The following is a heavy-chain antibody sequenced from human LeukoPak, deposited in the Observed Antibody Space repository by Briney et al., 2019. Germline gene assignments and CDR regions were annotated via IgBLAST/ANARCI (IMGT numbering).Heavy chain of an antibody. D-gene: IGHD2-2*01. V-gene: IGHV4-59*12. CDR3: ARCLSEWVVPPGGDAFDL. Sequence: SETLSLTCTVSGGSISNYYWSWIRQPPGKGLEWIGYIYHSGSTYYNPSLKSRVTISVQRSENQFSLRLSSVTAADTAVYYCARCLSEWVVPPGGDAFDLWGQGTMVTVSS. CDR2: IYHSGST. J-gene: IGHJ3*01. CDR1: GGSISNYY.